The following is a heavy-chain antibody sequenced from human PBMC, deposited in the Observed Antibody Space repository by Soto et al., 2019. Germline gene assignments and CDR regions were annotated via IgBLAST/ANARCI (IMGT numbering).Heavy chain of an antibody. CDR1: GFTFSSYW. V-gene: IGHV3-74*01. Sequence: ETLSLSCAASGFTFSSYWMRWVRQAPGKGLVWVSRINSDGSSTSYADSVKGRFTISRDNAKNTLYLQMNSLRAEDTAVYYCARGPETYYYDSSGYYDRGPYFDYWGQGTLVTVSS. CDR2: INSDGSST. D-gene: IGHD3-22*01. J-gene: IGHJ4*02. CDR3: ARGPETYYYDSSGYYDRGPYFDY.